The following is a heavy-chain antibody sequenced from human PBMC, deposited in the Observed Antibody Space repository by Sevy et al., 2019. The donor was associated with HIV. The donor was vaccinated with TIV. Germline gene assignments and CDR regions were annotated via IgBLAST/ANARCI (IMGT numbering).Heavy chain of an antibody. V-gene: IGHV3-23*01. CDR3: AKGSPSSSEAGYFDY. Sequence: GGSLRLSCAASGFTFSSYAMSWVRQAPGKGLEWVSVISGNGGYTYYADSMKGRFTISRDTSKNTLYLQMNSLRAEDTAVYYCAKGSPSSSEAGYFDYWGQGTLVTVS. D-gene: IGHD6-6*01. J-gene: IGHJ4*02. CDR1: GFTFSSYA. CDR2: ISGNGGYT.